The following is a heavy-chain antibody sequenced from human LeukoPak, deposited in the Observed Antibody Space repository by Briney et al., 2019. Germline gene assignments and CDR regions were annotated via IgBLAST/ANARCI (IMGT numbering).Heavy chain of an antibody. CDR1: GGSISSYY. CDR3: ARGTVVTPVGDY. CDR2: IYYSGST. V-gene: IGHV4-59*01. D-gene: IGHD4-23*01. J-gene: IGHJ4*02. Sequence: SETLSLTCTGSGGSISSYYWSWIRQPPGKGLEWIGYIYYSGSTNYNPSLKSRVTISVDTSKNQFSLKLSPVTAADTAVYYCARGTVVTPVGDYWGQGTLVTVSS.